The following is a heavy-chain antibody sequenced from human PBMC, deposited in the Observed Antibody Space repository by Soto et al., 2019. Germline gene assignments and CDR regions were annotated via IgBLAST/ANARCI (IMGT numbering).Heavy chain of an antibody. CDR2: IYYSGST. CDR3: ARPILGYSGYDWCAFDI. Sequence: QLQLQESGPGLVKPSETLSLTCTVSGGSISSSSYYWGWIRQPPGKGLEWIGSIYYSGSTYYNPSLKSRVTISVDTSKNQFSLKLSSVTAADTAVYYCARPILGYSGYDWCAFDIWGQGTMVTVSS. V-gene: IGHV4-39*01. CDR1: GGSISSSSYY. J-gene: IGHJ3*02. D-gene: IGHD5-12*01.